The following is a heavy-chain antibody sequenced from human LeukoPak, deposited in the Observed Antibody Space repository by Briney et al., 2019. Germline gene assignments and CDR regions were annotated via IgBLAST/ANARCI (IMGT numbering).Heavy chain of an antibody. Sequence: GGSLRLSCAASGFTFSSYGIHWVRQAPGKGLEWVAFIRYDGSNKYYTDSVKGRFTISRDNSKNTLYLQMNSLRAEDTAVYYCAKGIAVAGTSFDYWGQGTLVTVSS. D-gene: IGHD6-19*01. J-gene: IGHJ4*02. CDR2: IRYDGSNK. V-gene: IGHV3-30*02. CDR3: AKGIAVAGTSFDY. CDR1: GFTFSSYG.